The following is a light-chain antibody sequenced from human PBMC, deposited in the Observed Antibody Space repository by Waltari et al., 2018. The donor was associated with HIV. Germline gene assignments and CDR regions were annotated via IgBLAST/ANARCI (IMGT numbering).Light chain of an antibody. V-gene: IGLV1-47*01. CDR3: AAWDDSLSGFYV. CDR1: NSNLGSNY. CDR2: RND. J-gene: IGLJ1*01. Sequence: QSVLTQPPSASGTPGQRVTISCSGSNSNLGSNYVSWYQHVPGAAPTLLIYRNDQRPSGVPDRFSGSKSGPSASLAISGLRSEDEADYYCAAWDDSLSGFYVLGTGTKVTVL.